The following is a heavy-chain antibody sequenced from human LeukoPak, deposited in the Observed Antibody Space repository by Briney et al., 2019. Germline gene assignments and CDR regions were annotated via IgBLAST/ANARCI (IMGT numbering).Heavy chain of an antibody. CDR2: IYTSGST. CDR3: ARTHYGGNSGCFDP. D-gene: IGHD4-23*01. Sequence: KPSETLSLTCTVSGGSISSYYWSWIRQPAGKGLEWIGRIYTSGSTNYNPSLKSRVTMSVDTSKNQFSLKLSSVTAADTAVYYCARTHYGGNSGCFDPWGQGTLVTVSS. V-gene: IGHV4-4*07. J-gene: IGHJ5*02. CDR1: GGSISSYY.